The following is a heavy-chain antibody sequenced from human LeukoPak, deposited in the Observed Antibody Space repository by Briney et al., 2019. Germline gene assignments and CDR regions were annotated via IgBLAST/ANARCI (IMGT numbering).Heavy chain of an antibody. CDR2: IRSKANSYAT. CDR3: TSPGGLAAEYIDY. Sequence: GGSLRLSCAASGVTFSGSAMHWVRQASGKGLGWVGRIRSKANSYATAYAAAVKGRFTISRDDSKNRAYLKMNSLKTEDTAVYYCTSPGGLAAEYIDYWGQGTLVTVSS. D-gene: IGHD6-6*01. V-gene: IGHV3-73*01. CDR1: GVTFSGSA. J-gene: IGHJ4*02.